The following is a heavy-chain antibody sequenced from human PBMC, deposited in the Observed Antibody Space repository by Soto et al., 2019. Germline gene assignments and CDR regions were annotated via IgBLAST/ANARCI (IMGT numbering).Heavy chain of an antibody. CDR2: IKSKADGGTT. CDR1: GFPFSHAW. Sequence: EVQLVESGGVLVKPGGSLRLSCAASGFPFSHAWMNWVRQAPGKGLEWVGRIKSKADGGTTDYAAPVKGRFAISRDDSKNSLSLQMNSLKTEDTAVYFCARLMGTSFDLWGQGTLVTVSS. V-gene: IGHV3-15*01. J-gene: IGHJ4*02. CDR3: ARLMGTSFDL. D-gene: IGHD2-8*01.